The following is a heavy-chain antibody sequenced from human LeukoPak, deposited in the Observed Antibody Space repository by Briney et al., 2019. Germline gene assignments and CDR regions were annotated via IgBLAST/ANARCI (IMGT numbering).Heavy chain of an antibody. J-gene: IGHJ4*02. V-gene: IGHV4-34*01. Sequence: SETLSLTCAVHGGSFSGYYWSWIRQPPGKGLEWIGEINHSGSTNYNPSLKSRVTISVDTSKNQFSLKLSSVTAADTAVYYCARLGYYDSSGYYGDYWGQGTLVTVSS. D-gene: IGHD3-22*01. CDR3: ARLGYYDSSGYYGDY. CDR1: GGSFSGYY. CDR2: INHSGST.